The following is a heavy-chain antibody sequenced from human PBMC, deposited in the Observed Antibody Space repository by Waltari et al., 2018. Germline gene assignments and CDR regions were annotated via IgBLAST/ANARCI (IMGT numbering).Heavy chain of an antibody. CDR1: GGTFSSYA. CDR3: ARGPEYSSSPGFYYYYGMDV. V-gene: IGHV1-69*08. Sequence: QVQLVQSGAEVKKPGSSVKVSCKASGGTFSSYAISWVRQAPGQGLEWMGRIIPILGTANYAQKFQGRVTITADKSTSTAYMELSSLRSEDTAVYYCARGPEYSSSPGFYYYYGMDVWGQGTTVTVSS. D-gene: IGHD6-6*01. CDR2: IIPILGTA. J-gene: IGHJ6*02.